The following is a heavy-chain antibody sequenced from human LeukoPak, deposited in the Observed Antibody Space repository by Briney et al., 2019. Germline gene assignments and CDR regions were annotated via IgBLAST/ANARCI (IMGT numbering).Heavy chain of an antibody. CDR3: SRAPYSNSWYHYYMDV. CDR1: GFTFSSYA. Sequence: PGGSLRLSCAASGFTFSSYAMHWVRQAPGKGLEWVSSLDRSSTYIYYADSVKGRFTISRDNAKNSLYLLMNSLTAEDTAVYYCSRAPYSNSWYHYYMDVWGKGTTVTVSS. D-gene: IGHD6-13*01. V-gene: IGHV3-21*01. J-gene: IGHJ6*03. CDR2: LDRSSTYI.